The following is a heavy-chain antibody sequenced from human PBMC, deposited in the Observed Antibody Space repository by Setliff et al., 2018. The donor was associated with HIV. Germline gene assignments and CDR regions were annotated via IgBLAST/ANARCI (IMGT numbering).Heavy chain of an antibody. CDR2: IIPIFGTT. V-gene: IGHV1-69*06. D-gene: IGHD3-3*01. J-gene: IGHJ6*03. Sequence: GASVKVSCKASGGTFSSYAISWVRLAPGQGLEWMGGIIPIFGTTNYAQRFQGKVTITADKSTSTAYMELTSLRFDDTAMYYCVRGVQSPPHYSYYYMDVWGEGTMVTVSS. CDR3: VRGVQSPPHYSYYYMDV. CDR1: GGTFSSYA.